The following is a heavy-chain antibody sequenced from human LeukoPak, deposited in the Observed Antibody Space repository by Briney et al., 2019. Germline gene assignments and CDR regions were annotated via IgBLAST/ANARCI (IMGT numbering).Heavy chain of an antibody. CDR1: GGSISSGSYY. V-gene: IGHV4-61*02. CDR2: IYTSGST. CDR3: ARDTLTYSSNWYDALDI. D-gene: IGHD6-13*01. J-gene: IGHJ3*02. Sequence: PSQTLSLICTVSGGSISSGSYYWSWIRQPAGKGLEWIGRIYTSGSTNYNPSLKSRVTISVDTSKNQFSLELSSVTAADTAVYYCARDTLTYSSNWYDALDIWGQGTMVTVSS.